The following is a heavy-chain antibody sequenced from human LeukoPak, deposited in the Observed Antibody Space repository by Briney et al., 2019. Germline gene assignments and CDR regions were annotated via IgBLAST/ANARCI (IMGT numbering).Heavy chain of an antibody. V-gene: IGHV3-20*04. CDR2: INWNGGGT. D-gene: IGHD5-24*01. CDR1: GFSFDDYA. Sequence: PGGSLRLSCAASGFSFDDYAMSWVRQAPGKGLEWVSGINWNGGGTKYADSVKGRFIISRDNANNSLFLQMNSLRVEDTAFFYCAREGMAGRGLFDCWGQGTLVTVSS. CDR3: AREGMAGRGLFDC. J-gene: IGHJ4*02.